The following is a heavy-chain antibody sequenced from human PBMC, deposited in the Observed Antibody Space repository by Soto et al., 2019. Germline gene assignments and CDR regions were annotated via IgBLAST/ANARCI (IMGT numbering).Heavy chain of an antibody. J-gene: IGHJ6*03. V-gene: IGHV3-33*01. Sequence: GGSLRLSCAASGFTFSSYGMHWVRQAPGKGLEWVAVIWYDGSNKYYADSVKGRFTISRDNSKNTLYLQMNSLRAEDTAVYYCARVNDILTGYPYYMDVWGKGTTVTVSS. CDR2: IWYDGSNK. CDR1: GFTFSSYG. CDR3: ARVNDILTGYPYYMDV. D-gene: IGHD3-9*01.